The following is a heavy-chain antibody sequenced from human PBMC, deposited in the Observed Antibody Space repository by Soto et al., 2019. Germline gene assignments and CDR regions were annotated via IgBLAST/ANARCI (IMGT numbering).Heavy chain of an antibody. J-gene: IGHJ4*02. D-gene: IGHD2-2*01. CDR1: GFTFSNYA. CDR3: GRCTGTSCHLGADF. V-gene: IGHV3-30-3*01. CDR2: ISFDGNNK. Sequence: QVQLVESGGGVVQPGRSLRLSCAASGFTFSNYALHWVRQAPGRGLEWVALISFDGNNKYYANFVKGRFTISRDNSKNTLYLQMNSLRAEDTAVYYCGRCTGTSCHLGADFWGQGTLVIVSS.